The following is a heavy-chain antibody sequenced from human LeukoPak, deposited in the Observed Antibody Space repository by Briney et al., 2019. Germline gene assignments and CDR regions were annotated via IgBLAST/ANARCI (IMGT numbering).Heavy chain of an antibody. D-gene: IGHD3-22*01. J-gene: IGHJ4*02. CDR1: GGTFSSYA. CDR2: ITPILGIA. V-gene: IGHV1-69*04. Sequence: SVKVSCKASGGTFSSYAISWVRQAPGQGLEWMGRITPILGIANYAQKFQGRVTITADKSTSTAYMELSSLRSEDTAVYYCARMGGYYDPLRLDYWGQGTLVTVSS. CDR3: ARMGGYYDPLRLDY.